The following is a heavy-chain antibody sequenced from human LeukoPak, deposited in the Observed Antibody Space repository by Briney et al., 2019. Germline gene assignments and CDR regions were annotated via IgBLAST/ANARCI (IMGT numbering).Heavy chain of an antibody. D-gene: IGHD4/OR15-4a*01. V-gene: IGHV5-51*01. CDR2: IYPGDSET. Sequence: GESLKISCKGSGYSFSTYWIGWVRQMPGKGLEWMGIIYPGDSETRYSPSFQGQVTISADKSISTAYLQWSSLKASDTAMYYCARREGASAKYYFDYWGLGILVTVSS. J-gene: IGHJ4*02. CDR3: ARREGASAKYYFDY. CDR1: GYSFSTYW.